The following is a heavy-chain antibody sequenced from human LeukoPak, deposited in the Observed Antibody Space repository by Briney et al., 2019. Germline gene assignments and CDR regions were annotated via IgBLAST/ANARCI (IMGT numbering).Heavy chain of an antibody. Sequence: PSETLSLTCTVSGGSISSSSYYWGWIRQPPGKGLEWIGSIYYSGSTSYNPSLKSRVTISVDTSKNQFSLKLSSVTAADTAVYYCARHDSSGYYYYYYGMDVWGQGTTVTVSS. CDR1: GGSISSSSYY. V-gene: IGHV4-39*01. J-gene: IGHJ6*02. D-gene: IGHD3-22*01. CDR2: IYYSGST. CDR3: ARHDSSGYYYYYYGMDV.